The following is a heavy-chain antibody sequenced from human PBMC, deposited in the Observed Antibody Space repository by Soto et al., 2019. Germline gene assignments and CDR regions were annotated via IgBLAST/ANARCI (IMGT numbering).Heavy chain of an antibody. V-gene: IGHV1-3*01. D-gene: IGHD6-19*01. CDR3: ARAVAVPAVLDY. CDR2: INAGNGNT. Sequence: KISFKTAGYTFTGYAMHWVRQAPGQRLEWMGWINAGNGNTKYSQKFQGRVTITRDTSASTAYMELSSLRSEDTAVYYCARAVAVPAVLDYWVQGTLVTVSS. J-gene: IGHJ4*02. CDR1: GYTFTGYA.